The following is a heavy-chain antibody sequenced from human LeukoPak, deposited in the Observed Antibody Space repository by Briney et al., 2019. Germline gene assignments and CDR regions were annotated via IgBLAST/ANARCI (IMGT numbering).Heavy chain of an antibody. CDR2: IAGSGARA. Sequence: GGSLRLSCVASGFTFRTYAMTWVRQPPGKGLEWVSAIAGSGARAYYADSVKGRFTISRDNAKNSLYLQMNSLRAEDTAVYYCARGGQAAGIFDYWGQGTLVTVSS. CDR3: ARGGQAAGIFDY. D-gene: IGHD6-13*01. V-gene: IGHV3-21*01. J-gene: IGHJ4*02. CDR1: GFTFRTYA.